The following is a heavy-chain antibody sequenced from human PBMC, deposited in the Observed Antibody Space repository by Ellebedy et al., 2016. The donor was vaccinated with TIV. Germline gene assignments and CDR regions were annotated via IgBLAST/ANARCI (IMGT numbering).Heavy chain of an antibody. CDR2: ITGIGTST. CDR1: GFTFSNYA. V-gene: IGHV3-23*01. D-gene: IGHD3-16*01. CDR3: AKPMGPGGRFDAFDI. Sequence: GGSLRLSXGASGFTFSNYAMSWVRQAPGKGLEWVSAITGIGTSTYYADSVKGRFTISRDNSKNTLSLQMNSLRADDTAIYYCAKPMGPGGRFDAFDIWGQGTLVTVSS. J-gene: IGHJ3*02.